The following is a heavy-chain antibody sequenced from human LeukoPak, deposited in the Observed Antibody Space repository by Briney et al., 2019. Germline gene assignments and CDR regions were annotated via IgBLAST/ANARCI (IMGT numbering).Heavy chain of an antibody. D-gene: IGHD6-13*01. V-gene: IGHV2-5*02. CDR3: AHIMLAAGLDY. CDR1: GFSLTTSGVG. J-gene: IGHJ4*02. CDR2: IFWDDDK. Sequence: SGPTLVRPTQTLTLTCTFSGFSLTTSGVGVGWIRQPPGKALEWLAVIFWDDDKRYSPSLKSRLTITKDTSKNQVVLTMTRMDPLDTATLYCAHIMLAAGLDYWGQGTLVTVSS.